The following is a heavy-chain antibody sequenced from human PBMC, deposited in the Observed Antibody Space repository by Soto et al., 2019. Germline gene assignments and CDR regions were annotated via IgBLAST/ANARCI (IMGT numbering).Heavy chain of an antibody. D-gene: IGHD4-4*01. V-gene: IGHV1-69*01. CDR1: GDTFGRFT. CDR2: IKPISDTT. CDR3: ARDPSTVNKLIGVWFDP. Sequence: QIRLVQSGAEVEKPGSSVRVSCKASGDTFGRFTINWVRQAPGQGLEWMGGIKPISDTTTYAQRFQGRVTFTADASTNTVYMELSRLRSEDTAMYYCARDPSTVNKLIGVWFDPWGQGTLVTVSS. J-gene: IGHJ5*02.